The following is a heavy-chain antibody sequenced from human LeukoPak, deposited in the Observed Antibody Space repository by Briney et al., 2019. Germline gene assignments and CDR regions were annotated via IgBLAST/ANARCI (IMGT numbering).Heavy chain of an antibody. CDR2: ISGSGDST. CDR1: GFTFSSYA. V-gene: IGHV3-23*01. D-gene: IGHD3-9*01. J-gene: IGHJ4*02. CDR3: AKDRTNYDILTAHYFDY. Sequence: GGSLRLSCAASGFTFSSYAMSWVRPAPGKGLEWVSAISGSGDSTYYADSVKGRFTISRDSSKNTLYLQMNSLRAEDTAVYYCAKDRTNYDILTAHYFDYWGQGTLVTVSS.